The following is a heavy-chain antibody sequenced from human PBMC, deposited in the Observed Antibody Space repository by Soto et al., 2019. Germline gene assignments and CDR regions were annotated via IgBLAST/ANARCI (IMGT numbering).Heavy chain of an antibody. CDR1: GGSTSSSDYQ. CDR2: VYYNGNT. J-gene: IGHJ4*02. Sequence: SETLSLTCAVSGGSTSSSDYQWVWIRQPPGKGLEWIGNVYYNGNTFYNPSLGSRVTVSVDTSNNQFSLKLESVTAADTAVYFCARFSGPYNDRYFDFWGQGKLVTVS. CDR3: ARFSGPYNDRYFDF. V-gene: IGHV4-39*01. D-gene: IGHD1-26*01.